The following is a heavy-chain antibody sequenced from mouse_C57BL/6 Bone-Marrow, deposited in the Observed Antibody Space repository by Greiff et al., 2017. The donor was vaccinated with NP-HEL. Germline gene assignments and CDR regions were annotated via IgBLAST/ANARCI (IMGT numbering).Heavy chain of an antibody. J-gene: IGHJ4*01. CDR3: ATRWLLRLERAMDY. D-gene: IGHD2-3*01. V-gene: IGHV14-4*01. CDR2: IDPENGDT. Sequence: VQLQQSGAELVRPGASVKLSCTASGFNIKDDYMHWVKQRPEQGLEWIGWIDPENGDTEYASKFQGKATITADTSSNTAYLQLNSLTSEDTAVYYCATRWLLRLERAMDYWGQGTSVTVSS. CDR1: GFNIKDDY.